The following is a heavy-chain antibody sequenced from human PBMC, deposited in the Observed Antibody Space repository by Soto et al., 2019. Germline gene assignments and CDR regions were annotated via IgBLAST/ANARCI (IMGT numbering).Heavy chain of an antibody. CDR1: GGTFISHA. D-gene: IGHD3-10*01. CDR2: IIPVTETP. V-gene: IGHV1-69*06. CDR3: ARGNKGPGHYGPGSQGWYGP. Sequence: QVQLVQSGAEVKKPGSSVRVSCKVSGGTFISHAINWLRQAPGQGLEWMGVIIPVTETPNNAEKFQGRVTITADKATTIVYMELSSLTFDDTAVYFCARGNKGPGHYGPGSQGWYGPWGQGTLVTVSS. J-gene: IGHJ5*02.